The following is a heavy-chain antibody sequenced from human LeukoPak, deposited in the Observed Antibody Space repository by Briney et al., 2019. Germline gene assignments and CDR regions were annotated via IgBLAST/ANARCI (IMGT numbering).Heavy chain of an antibody. J-gene: IGHJ5*02. D-gene: IGHD3-10*01. CDR1: GFTFSSYS. V-gene: IGHV3-21*01. CDR2: ISSSSSYI. Sequence: PGGSLRLSCAASGFTFSSYSMNWVRQAPGKVLEWVSSISSSSSYIYYADSVKGRFTISRDNAKNSLYLQMNSLRAEDTAVYYCARDMVRGVSPLGYNWFDPWGQGTLVTVSS. CDR3: ARDMVRGVSPLGYNWFDP.